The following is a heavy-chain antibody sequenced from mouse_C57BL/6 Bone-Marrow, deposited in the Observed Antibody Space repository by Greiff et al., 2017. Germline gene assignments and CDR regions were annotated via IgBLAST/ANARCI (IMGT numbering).Heavy chain of an antibody. CDR1: GYTFTSYW. V-gene: IGHV1-64*01. Sequence: QVQLQQPGAELVKPGASVKLSCKASGYTFTSYWMHWVKQRPGQGLEWIGMIHPNSGSTNYNEKFKSKATLTVDKSSSTAYMQLSSLTSEDSAVYYCAREYYNYCAMDYWGQGTSGTVSS. CDR3: AREYYNYCAMDY. J-gene: IGHJ4*01. CDR2: IHPNSGST. D-gene: IGHD1-1*01.